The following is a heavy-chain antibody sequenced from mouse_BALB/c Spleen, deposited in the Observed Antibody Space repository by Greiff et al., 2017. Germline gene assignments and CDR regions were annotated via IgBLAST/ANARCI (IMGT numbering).Heavy chain of an antibody. CDR2: IWAGGST. V-gene: IGHV2-9*02. CDR1: GFSLTSYG. D-gene: IGHD4-1*02. Sequence: VKLVESGPGLVAPSQSLSITCTVSGFSLTSYGVHWVRQPPGKGLEWLGVIWAGGSTNYNSALMSRLSISKDNSKSQVFLKMNSLQTDDTAMYYCASFLSSTGTGAYWGQGTLVTVSA. J-gene: IGHJ3*01. CDR3: ASFLSSTGTGAY.